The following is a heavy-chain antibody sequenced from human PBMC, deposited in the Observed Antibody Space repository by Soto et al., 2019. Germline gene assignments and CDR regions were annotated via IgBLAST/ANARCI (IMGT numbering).Heavy chain of an antibody. CDR3: ARTCGGRRYNHD. J-gene: IGHJ4*02. Sequence: SETLSLTCTVSGDSISGGGCYWTWIRETAGEGLEWIGYMFHTGRAQYNPSLRSRVSISVDDSKNQFSLKMSSLSAADTARYYCARTCGGRRYNHDSGKAMLLTVST. CDR1: GDSISGGGCY. V-gene: IGHV4-31*03. D-gene: IGHD2-21*01. CDR2: MFHTGRA.